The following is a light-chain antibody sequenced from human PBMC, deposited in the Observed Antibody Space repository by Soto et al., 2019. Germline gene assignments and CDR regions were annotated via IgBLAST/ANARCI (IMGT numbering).Light chain of an antibody. CDR3: QHYNNWPLT. J-gene: IGKJ4*01. Sequence: EIVMTQSPATLSVSPGERATLSCRVSQSVSSNLAWYQQKSGQAPRLLIYGASTRATGIAARFSGSGSGTEFTLTISSLQSEDFAVYYCQHYNNWPLTFGGGTKVEIK. V-gene: IGKV3-15*01. CDR1: QSVSSN. CDR2: GAS.